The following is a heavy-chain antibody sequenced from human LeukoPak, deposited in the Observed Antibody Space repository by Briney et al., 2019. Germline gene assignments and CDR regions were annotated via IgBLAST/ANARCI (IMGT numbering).Heavy chain of an antibody. Sequence: GGSLRLSCAASGFTFSNAWMSWVRQAPGKGLEWVANIKQDGSEKYYVDSVKGRFTISRDNAKNSLYLQMNSLRAEDTAVYYCASRYSGSYSSPGPWGQGTLVTVSS. CDR3: ASRYSGSYSSPGP. J-gene: IGHJ5*02. D-gene: IGHD1-26*01. CDR1: GFTFSNAW. CDR2: IKQDGSEK. V-gene: IGHV3-7*03.